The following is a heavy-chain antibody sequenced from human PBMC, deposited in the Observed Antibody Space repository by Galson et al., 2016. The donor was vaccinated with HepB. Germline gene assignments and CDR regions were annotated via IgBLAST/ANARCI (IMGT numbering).Heavy chain of an antibody. Sequence: SLRLSCAASGFTFTDYYMTWIRQAPGKGLEWVSYISSSGSYTNYADSVKGRFTISRDNARKSLYLQRNSLRPDDTAVYYCAREDSSWYGYYGMDVWGQGTTVTVSS. D-gene: IGHD6-13*01. J-gene: IGHJ6*02. CDR3: AREDSSWYGYYGMDV. CDR2: ISSSGSYT. CDR1: GFTFTDYY. V-gene: IGHV3-11*06.